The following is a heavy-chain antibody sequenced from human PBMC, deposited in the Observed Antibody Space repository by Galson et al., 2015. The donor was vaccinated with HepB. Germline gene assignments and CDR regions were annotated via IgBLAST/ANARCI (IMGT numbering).Heavy chain of an antibody. Sequence: SETLSLTCIVSGGSISGHYWSWIRQSPGKGLEWIGYINYSGSTKYNPSLKSRVTISVDTSTSHFSLKLRSVTAADTAIYYCARTSRCINGVCYGSFDIWGQGTMVTVSS. CDR3: ARTSRCINGVCYGSFDI. V-gene: IGHV4-59*11. D-gene: IGHD2-8*01. J-gene: IGHJ3*02. CDR2: INYSGST. CDR1: GGSISGHY.